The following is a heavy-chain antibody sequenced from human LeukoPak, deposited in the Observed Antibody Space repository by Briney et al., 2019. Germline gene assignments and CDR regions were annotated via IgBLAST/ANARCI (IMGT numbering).Heavy chain of an antibody. V-gene: IGHV4-4*08. D-gene: IGHD3-22*01. J-gene: IGHJ2*01. CDR3: ARRAYYDSSGYHPTSGYFDL. CDR1: GGSVFSYY. CDR2: IYSNGIT. Sequence: SETLSRTCTVSGGSVFSYYWNWIRQPPGKGLEWLGYIYSNGITNYSPSLRGRGTISIATSKNQISLRLTSVTAADTAIYYCARRAYYDSSGYHPTSGYFDLWGRGTLVTVSS.